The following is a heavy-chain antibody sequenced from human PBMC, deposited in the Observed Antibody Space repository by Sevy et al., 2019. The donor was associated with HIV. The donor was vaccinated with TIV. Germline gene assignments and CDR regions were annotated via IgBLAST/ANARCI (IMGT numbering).Heavy chain of an antibody. CDR2: ISSSSNYI. D-gene: IGHD2-15*01. V-gene: IGHV3-21*01. CDR1: GFTFSKYP. Sequence: GGSLRLSCVVSGFTFSKYPMNWVRQAPGKGLEWVSSISSSSNYIYYGDSVKGRFTSPRDNAKNSLYLQMKSLRADDTAVYYCVRDGGCSSSSCLLYFDYWGQGILVTVSS. CDR3: VRDGGCSSSSCLLYFDY. J-gene: IGHJ4*02.